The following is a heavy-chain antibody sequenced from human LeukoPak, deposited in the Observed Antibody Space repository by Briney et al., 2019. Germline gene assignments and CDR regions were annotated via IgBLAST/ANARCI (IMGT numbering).Heavy chain of an antibody. V-gene: IGHV1-69*01. J-gene: IGHJ4*02. CDR1: GGTFSSYA. CDR2: IIPIFGTA. D-gene: IGHD2-21*02. Sequence: SVKVSCKASGGTFSSYAISWVRQAPGQGLEWMGGIIPIFGTANYAQKFQGRVTITADESTSTAYMELSSLRSEDTAVYYCARDLLPTYCGGDCYRPYFDYWGQGTLVTVSS. CDR3: ARDLLPTYCGGDCYRPYFDY.